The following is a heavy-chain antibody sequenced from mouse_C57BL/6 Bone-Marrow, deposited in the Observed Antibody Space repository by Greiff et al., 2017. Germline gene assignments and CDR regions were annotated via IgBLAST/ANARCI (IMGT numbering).Heavy chain of an antibody. CDR2: IYPGSGNT. D-gene: IGHD2-3*01. CDR3: ARRWLLYFDD. J-gene: IGHJ2*01. CDR1: GYTFTDYY. V-gene: IGHV1-76*01. Sequence: VQLQQSGAELVRPGASVKLSCKASGYTFTDYYINWVKQRPGQGLEWIARIYPGSGNTYYNEKFKGKATLTAEKSSSTAYMQLSSLTSEDSAVYFCARRWLLYFDDWGQGTTLTVSS.